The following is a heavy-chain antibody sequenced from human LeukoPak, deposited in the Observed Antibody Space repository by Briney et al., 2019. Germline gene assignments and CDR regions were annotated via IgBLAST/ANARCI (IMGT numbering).Heavy chain of an antibody. Sequence: GSLRLSCAASGFTFSSYGMHWVRQAPGKGLEWVAVISYNGSNKYYADSVKGRFTISRDNSKNTLYLQMNSLRAEDTAVYYCAKDIVVVPAAIGENWFDPWGQGTLVTVSS. CDR1: GFTFSSYG. J-gene: IGHJ5*02. D-gene: IGHD2-2*01. V-gene: IGHV3-30*18. CDR2: ISYNGSNK. CDR3: AKDIVVVPAAIGENWFDP.